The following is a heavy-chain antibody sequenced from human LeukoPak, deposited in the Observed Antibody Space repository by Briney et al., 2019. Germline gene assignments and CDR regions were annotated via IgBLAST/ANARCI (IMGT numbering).Heavy chain of an antibody. CDR1: GGTFSSYA. J-gene: IGHJ4*02. CDR3: ARGTYYYDSSGAPDY. CDR2: IIPIFGTA. V-gene: IGHV1-69*05. D-gene: IGHD3-22*01. Sequence: ASVKVSCKASGGTFSSYAISWVRQAPGQGLEWMGGIIPIFGTANYAQKFQGRVTITTDESTSTAYMELSSLRSEDTAVYYCARGTYYYDSSGAPDYWGQGTLVTVSS.